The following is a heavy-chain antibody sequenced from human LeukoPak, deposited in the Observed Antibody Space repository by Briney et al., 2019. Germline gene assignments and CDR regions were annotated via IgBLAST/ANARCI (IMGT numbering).Heavy chain of an antibody. CDR2: INSDGSTT. CDR3: ARGNYYGQDY. J-gene: IGHJ4*02. D-gene: IGHD3-10*01. Sequence: GGSLRLSCGASGFAFSSYWMHWARHAPGKGLVWISRINSDGSTTSYADSVKGRFTISRDNAKNTLYLQMNSLRAEDTAVYYCARGNYYGQDYWGQGTLVTVSS. V-gene: IGHV3-74*01. CDR1: GFAFSSYW.